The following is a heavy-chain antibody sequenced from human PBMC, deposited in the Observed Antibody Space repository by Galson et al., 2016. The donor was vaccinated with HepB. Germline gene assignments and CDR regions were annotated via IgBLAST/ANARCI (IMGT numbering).Heavy chain of an antibody. V-gene: IGHV1-69*13. J-gene: IGHJ4*02. D-gene: IGHD2-2*01. CDR3: AREFGDCSSLECSKQHFDH. CDR2: IIPIFGTT. CDR1: GDTFSSYA. Sequence: SVKVSCKASGDTFSSYAISWVRQAPGKGLEWMGGIIPIFGTTNYAQKFPGRVTITADESTSTAYIELSSPRSEDTAVYYCAREFGDCSSLECSKQHFDHWGQGTQVAVSS.